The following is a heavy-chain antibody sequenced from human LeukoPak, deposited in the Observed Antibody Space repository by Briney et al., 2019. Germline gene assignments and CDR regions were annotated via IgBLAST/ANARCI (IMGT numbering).Heavy chain of an antibody. CDR3: TREEPEYNSGWSMDV. D-gene: IGHD6-19*01. CDR2: VYYSGST. CDR1: GDSINNNKW. J-gene: IGHJ6*02. Sequence: PETLSLTCVVSGDSINNNKWWSWVRQPPGKGLEWIGDVYYSGSTNYNPSLKSRVTMSVGKSKNQFFMKLNSVTAADTAVYYCTREEPEYNSGWSMDVWGQGTTVTVSS. V-gene: IGHV4-4*03.